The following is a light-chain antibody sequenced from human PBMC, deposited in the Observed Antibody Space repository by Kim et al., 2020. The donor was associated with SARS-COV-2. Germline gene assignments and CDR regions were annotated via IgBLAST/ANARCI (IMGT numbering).Light chain of an antibody. Sequence: IQMTQSPSSLSASFGDRVTITCRASQDISRYLNWYQQKPGKAPKLLIYTASSLQSGVPSRFTGSGSETDFTLTISSLQPEDFATYYCQQTYSASRTFGQGTKVDIK. J-gene: IGKJ1*01. CDR3: QQTYSASRT. V-gene: IGKV1-39*01. CDR1: QDISRY. CDR2: TAS.